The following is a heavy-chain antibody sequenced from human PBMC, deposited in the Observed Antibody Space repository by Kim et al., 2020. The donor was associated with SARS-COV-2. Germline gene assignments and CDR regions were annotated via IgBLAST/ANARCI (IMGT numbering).Heavy chain of an antibody. J-gene: IGHJ4*02. V-gene: IGHV3-11*04. CDR2: ISGTGTTI. CDR1: GFTFSDYY. D-gene: IGHD2-21*02. CDR3: VRDYRGDRY. Sequence: GGSLRLSCATSGFTFSDYYMSWVRQAPGKGLEWVSYISGTGTTIYYADSVKGRFIISRDNAKNSLFLQMNGLRDEDTAVYYCVRDYRGDRYWGQGTLVTVSS.